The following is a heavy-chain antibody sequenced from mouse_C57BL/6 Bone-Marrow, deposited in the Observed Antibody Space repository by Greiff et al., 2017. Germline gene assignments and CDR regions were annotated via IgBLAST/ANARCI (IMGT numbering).Heavy chain of an antibody. V-gene: IGHV1-75*01. CDR2: IFPGSGST. J-gene: IGHJ2*01. Sequence: VKLLESGPELVKPGASVKISCKASGYTFTDYYINWVKQRPGQGLEWIGWIFPGSGSTYYNEKFKGKATLTVDKSSSTAYMLLSSLTSEDSAVYFCARADLLRYYFDYWGQGTTLTVSS. CDR1: GYTFTDYY. D-gene: IGHD1-1*01. CDR3: ARADLLRYYFDY.